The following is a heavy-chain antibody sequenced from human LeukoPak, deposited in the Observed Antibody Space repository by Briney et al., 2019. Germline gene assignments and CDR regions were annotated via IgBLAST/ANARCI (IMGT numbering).Heavy chain of an antibody. V-gene: IGHV1-69*05. Sequence: AASVKVSCKASGGTFSSYAIGWVRQAPGQGLEWMGRIIPIFGTANYAQKFQGRVTITTDESTSTAYMELSSLRSEDTAVYYCARDLEMATIDDAFDIWGQGTMVTVSS. CDR2: IIPIFGTA. CDR1: GGTFSSYA. J-gene: IGHJ3*02. D-gene: IGHD5-24*01. CDR3: ARDLEMATIDDAFDI.